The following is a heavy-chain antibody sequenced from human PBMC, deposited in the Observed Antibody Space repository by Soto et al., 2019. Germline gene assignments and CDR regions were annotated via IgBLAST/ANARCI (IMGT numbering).Heavy chain of an antibody. Sequence: ASVKVSCQPSGYTFTRYGISWVRQAPGQGREGMGWISAYNGNTNYAQKLQGRVTMTADTSTSTAYMELRSLRSDDTAVYYCARYGVLGSITRDVFDIWGQGTMVTVSS. D-gene: IGHD3-3*02. J-gene: IGHJ3*02. CDR1: GYTFTRYG. CDR3: ARYGVLGSITRDVFDI. V-gene: IGHV1-18*04. CDR2: ISAYNGNT.